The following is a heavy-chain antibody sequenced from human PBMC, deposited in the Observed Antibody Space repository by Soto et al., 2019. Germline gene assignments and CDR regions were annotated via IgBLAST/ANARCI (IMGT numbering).Heavy chain of an antibody. CDR1: GFTFSSYG. J-gene: IGHJ6*02. CDR2: ISYDGSNK. Sequence: GGSLRLSCAASGFTFSSYGMHWGRQAPGKGLEWVAVISYDGSNKYYADSVKGRFTISRDNSKNTLYLQMNSLRAEDTAVYYCAKGDTAMIDYYYYGMDVWGQGTTVTVSS. D-gene: IGHD5-18*01. V-gene: IGHV3-30*18. CDR3: AKGDTAMIDYYYYGMDV.